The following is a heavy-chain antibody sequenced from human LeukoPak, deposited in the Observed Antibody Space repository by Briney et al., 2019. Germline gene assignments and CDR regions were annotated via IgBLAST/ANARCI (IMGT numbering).Heavy chain of an antibody. D-gene: IGHD3-22*01. CDR3: AKGQGRTYFFDSRVPGFDL. CDR1: GFTFSSYG. Sequence: GGSLSLSCAASGFTFSSYGMHWVRQAPGKGLEWVALIRFDGSNKYYADSVKGRFTISRDNSKNTLYLQMNSLRAEDTAVYYCAKGQGRTYFFDSRVPGFDLWGQGALVTVSS. J-gene: IGHJ4*02. V-gene: IGHV3-30*02. CDR2: IRFDGSNK.